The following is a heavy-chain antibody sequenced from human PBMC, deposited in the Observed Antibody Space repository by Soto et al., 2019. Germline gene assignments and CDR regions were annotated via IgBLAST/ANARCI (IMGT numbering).Heavy chain of an antibody. Sequence: ASVKVSCKASGYTFTSYGISWVRQAPGQGLEWMGWISAYNGNTSYAQKLQGRVTMTTDTSTSTAYMELRSLRSDDTAVYYCARGATLLFCSSTSCLNDAFDIWGQGTMVTVSS. D-gene: IGHD2-2*01. V-gene: IGHV1-18*01. J-gene: IGHJ3*02. CDR3: ARGATLLFCSSTSCLNDAFDI. CDR1: GYTFTSYG. CDR2: ISAYNGNT.